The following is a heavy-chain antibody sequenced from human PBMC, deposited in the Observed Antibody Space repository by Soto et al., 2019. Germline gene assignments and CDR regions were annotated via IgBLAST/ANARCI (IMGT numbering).Heavy chain of an antibody. J-gene: IGHJ4*02. D-gene: IGHD1-26*01. CDR2: TYYRSKWYN. V-gene: IGHV6-1*01. CDR1: GDSVSSNSAA. CDR3: ARHDGHSGSLIGY. Sequence: SQTLSLTCAISGDSVSSNSAAWNWIRQSPSRGLEWLGRTYYRSKWYNDYAVSVKSRISINPDTSKNQFSLKLSSVTAADTAVYYCARHDGHSGSLIGYWGQGTLVTVSS.